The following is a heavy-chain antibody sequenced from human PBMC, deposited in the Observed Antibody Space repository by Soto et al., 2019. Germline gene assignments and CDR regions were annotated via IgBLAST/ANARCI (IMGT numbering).Heavy chain of an antibody. CDR2: ISSSSSYI. CDR1: GFTFSSYS. V-gene: IGHV3-21*01. D-gene: IGHD3-22*01. CDR3: AREAYYYDSSGYDAFDI. Sequence: LRLSCAASGFTFSSYSMNWVRQAPGKGLEWVSSISSSSSYIYYADSVKGRFTISRDNAKNSLYLQMNSLRAEDTAVYYCAREAYYYDSSGYDAFDIWGQVTMVTVSS. J-gene: IGHJ3*02.